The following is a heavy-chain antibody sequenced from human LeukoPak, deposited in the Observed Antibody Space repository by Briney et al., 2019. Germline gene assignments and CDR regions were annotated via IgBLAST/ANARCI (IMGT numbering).Heavy chain of an antibody. J-gene: IGHJ5*02. Sequence: PSETLSLTCTVSGGSISSGGYDWSWIRQHPGKGLEWIGYIYYSGSTYYNPSLKSRVTISVDTSKNQFSLKLSSVTAADTAVYYCARGRRGDFWSGYSPGRASNWFDPWGQGTLVTVSS. V-gene: IGHV4-31*03. CDR3: ARGRRGDFWSGYSPGRASNWFDP. CDR2: IYYSGST. CDR1: GGSISSGGYD. D-gene: IGHD3-3*01.